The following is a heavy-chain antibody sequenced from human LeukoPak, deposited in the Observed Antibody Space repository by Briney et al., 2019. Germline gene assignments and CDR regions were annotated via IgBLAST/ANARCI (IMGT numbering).Heavy chain of an antibody. CDR1: GGTFTRYA. D-gene: IGHD4-23*01. V-gene: IGHV1-69*04. CDR2: IIPILGIA. J-gene: IGHJ4*02. Sequence: GASVTVSCKASGGTFTRYAISWVRQAPGQGLEWMGRIIPILGIANYAQKFQGRATITADKSTNTAYMELSSLRSEDTAVYYCAREAVVPYYFDYWGQGTLVPVSS. CDR3: AREAVVPYYFDY.